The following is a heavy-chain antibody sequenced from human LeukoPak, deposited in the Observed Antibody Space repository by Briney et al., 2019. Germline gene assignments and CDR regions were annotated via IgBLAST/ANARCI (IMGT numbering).Heavy chain of an antibody. CDR3: ARDSGYAFDI. Sequence: PGGSLRLSCAASGFTFSSNWMTWVRQAPGKGLEWVASINQDQNEIHYVDSVKGRFTISRDNAKNSLYLQMNSLRAEDTAVYYCARDSGYAFDIWGQGTMVTVSS. V-gene: IGHV3-7*01. J-gene: IGHJ3*02. D-gene: IGHD1-26*01. CDR2: INQDQNEI. CDR1: GFTFSSNW.